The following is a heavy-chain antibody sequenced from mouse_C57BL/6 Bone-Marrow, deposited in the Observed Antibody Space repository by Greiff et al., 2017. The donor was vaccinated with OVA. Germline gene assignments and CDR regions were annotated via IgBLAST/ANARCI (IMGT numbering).Heavy chain of an antibody. D-gene: IGHD2-2*01. V-gene: IGHV7-1*01. Sequence: EVKVVESGGGLVQSGRSLRLSCATSGFTFSDFYMEWVRQAPGKGLEWIAASRNKANDYTTEYSASVKGRFIVSRDTSQSILYLQMNALRAEDTAIYYGARDAGNDDWYFDVWGTGTTVTVSS. J-gene: IGHJ1*03. CDR2: SRNKANDYTT. CDR3: ARDAGNDDWYFDV. CDR1: GFTFSDFY.